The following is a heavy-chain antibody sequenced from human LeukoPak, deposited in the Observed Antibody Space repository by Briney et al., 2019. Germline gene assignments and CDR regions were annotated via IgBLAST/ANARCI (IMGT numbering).Heavy chain of an antibody. D-gene: IGHD3-10*01. CDR2: ISGYNGNT. V-gene: IGHV1-18*01. CDR1: GYTFTIYG. J-gene: IGHJ5*02. Sequence: ASVKVSCKASGYTFTIYGINWVRQAPGQGLEWMGWISGYNGNTNYAQRLQGRVTMTTDTSTSTAYMELRSLRSDDTAVYYCARDGPNYYGSGSYPWFDPWGQGTLVTASS. CDR3: ARDGPNYYGSGSYPWFDP.